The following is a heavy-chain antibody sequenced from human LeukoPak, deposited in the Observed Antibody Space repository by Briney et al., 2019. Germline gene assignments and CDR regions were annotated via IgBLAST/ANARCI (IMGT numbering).Heavy chain of an antibody. D-gene: IGHD3-9*01. J-gene: IGHJ4*02. CDR2: ISSSGSTI. Sequence: GGSLRLSCAASGFTFSSYSMNWVRQAPGKGLEWVSYISSSGSTIYYADSVKGRFTISRDNAKNSLYLQMNSLRAEDTAVYYCARDADILTGYLDYWGQGTLVTVSS. CDR3: ARDADILTGYLDY. V-gene: IGHV3-48*04. CDR1: GFTFSSYS.